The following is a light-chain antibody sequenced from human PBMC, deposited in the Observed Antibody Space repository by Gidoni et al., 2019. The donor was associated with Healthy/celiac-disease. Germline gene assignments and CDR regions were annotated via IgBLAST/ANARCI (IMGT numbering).Light chain of an antibody. CDR3: QKYNSAPYT. CDR1: QGIRNY. CDR2: AAS. Sequence: DIRMTQTPSSLSASVGDRVTITCRASQGIRNYLAWYQQKPGKVPKLLIYAASTLQSGVPSRFSGSGSGTDFTLTISSLQPEDAATYYCQKYNSAPYTFGQGTKLEIK. J-gene: IGKJ2*01. V-gene: IGKV1-27*01.